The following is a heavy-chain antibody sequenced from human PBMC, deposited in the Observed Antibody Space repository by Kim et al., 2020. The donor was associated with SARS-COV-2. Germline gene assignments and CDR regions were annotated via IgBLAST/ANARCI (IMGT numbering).Heavy chain of an antibody. CDR1: GGSISSSSYY. D-gene: IGHD1-26*01. CDR3: ARPSHSGYFDY. J-gene: IGHJ4*02. CDR2: IYYSGST. Sequence: SETLSLTCTVSGGSISSSSYYWGWIRQPPGNGLEWIGSIYYSGSTYYNPSLKSRVTISVDTSKNQFSLKLSSVTAADTAVYYCARPSHSGYFDYWGQGTLVTVSS. V-gene: IGHV4-39*01.